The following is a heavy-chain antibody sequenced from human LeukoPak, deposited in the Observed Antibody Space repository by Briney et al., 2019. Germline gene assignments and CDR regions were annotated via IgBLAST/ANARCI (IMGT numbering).Heavy chain of an antibody. CDR2: IYYSGST. V-gene: IGHV4-31*03. J-gene: IGHJ4*02. D-gene: IGHD4-17*01. Sequence: SETLSLTCTVSGGSISSGGNYWSWIRQHPGKGLEWIGYIYYSGSTYYNPSLKSRVTISVDTSKNQFSLKLSSVTAAHTAVYYCARAGYGDYPGYYFDYWGQGTLVTVSS. CDR3: ARAGYGDYPGYYFDY. CDR1: GGSISSGGNY.